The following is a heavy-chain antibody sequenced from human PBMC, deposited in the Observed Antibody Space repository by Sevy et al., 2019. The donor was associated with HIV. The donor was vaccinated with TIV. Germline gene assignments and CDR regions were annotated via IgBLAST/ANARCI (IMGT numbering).Heavy chain of an antibody. V-gene: IGHV4-39*01. D-gene: IGHD4-17*01. J-gene: IGHJ4*02. CDR2: IYYSGST. Sequence: SETLSLTCTVSGDSISSSSYYWGWIRQPPGKGLEWIGSIYYSGSTYYNPSLKSRVTISVDTSKNQFSLKLSSVTAADTAVYYCARHGRATVTTSWYFDYWGQGTLVTVSS. CDR1: GDSISSSSYY. CDR3: ARHGRATVTTSWYFDY.